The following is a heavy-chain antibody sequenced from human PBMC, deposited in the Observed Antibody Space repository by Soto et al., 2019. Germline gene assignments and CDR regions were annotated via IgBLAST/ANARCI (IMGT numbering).Heavy chain of an antibody. Sequence: GLSLRLSCAASRFTVSTYAMSWVRQAPGKGLEWVSAISDSGGSTSYADSVKGRFTISRDNSKNTLYLQMKSLRAEDTAVYYYAKDAIATPHYYYGLDVWGQGTTVTVSS. CDR2: ISDSGGST. V-gene: IGHV3-23*01. J-gene: IGHJ6*02. D-gene: IGHD2-15*01. CDR3: AKDAIATPHYYYGLDV. CDR1: RFTVSTYA.